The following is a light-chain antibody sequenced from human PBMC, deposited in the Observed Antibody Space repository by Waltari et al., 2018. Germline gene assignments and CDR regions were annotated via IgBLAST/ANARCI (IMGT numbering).Light chain of an antibody. V-gene: IGLV2-23*01. Sequence: QSALTQPASVSGSPGQSITISCTGTSSDVGNYNLVSWYQQYPGKAPKVMIYDDNRRSFGVSDRFSGSKSGNTASLTISGVQAEDEADYYCCSYAGSYTWVFGGGTKLTVL. CDR1: SSDVGNYNL. CDR2: DDN. CDR3: CSYAGSYTWV. J-gene: IGLJ3*02.